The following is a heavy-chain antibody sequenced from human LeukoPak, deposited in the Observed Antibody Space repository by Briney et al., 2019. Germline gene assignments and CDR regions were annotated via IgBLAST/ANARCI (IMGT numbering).Heavy chain of an antibody. J-gene: IGHJ6*03. Sequence: PSETLPLTCTVSGGSISSYYWSWIRQPPGKALEWIGYIYYSGSTNYNPSLKSRVTISVDTSKNQFSLNLTSVTAADTAVYYCARQYSTSSAYMDVWGKGTTVTVSS. D-gene: IGHD2-2*01. CDR1: GGSISSYY. CDR3: ARQYSTSSAYMDV. CDR2: IYYSGST. V-gene: IGHV4-59*01.